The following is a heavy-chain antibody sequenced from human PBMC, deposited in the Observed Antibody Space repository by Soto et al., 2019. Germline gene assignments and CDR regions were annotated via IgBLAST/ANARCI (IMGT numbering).Heavy chain of an antibody. V-gene: IGHV3-33*01. J-gene: IGHJ6*02. D-gene: IGHD2-21*02. CDR3: ARPRDIVVVTAIEDYYGMDV. CDR2: IWYDGSNK. CDR1: GFTFSSYG. Sequence: PGGSLRLSCGASGFTFSSYGMHWVRQAPGKGRGWVAVIWYDGSNKYYADSVKGRFTISRDNSKNTLYLQMNSLRAEDTAVYYCARPRDIVVVTAIEDYYGMDVWGQGTTVTVSS.